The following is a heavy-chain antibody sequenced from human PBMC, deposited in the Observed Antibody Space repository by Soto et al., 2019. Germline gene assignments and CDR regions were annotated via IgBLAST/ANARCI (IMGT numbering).Heavy chain of an antibody. V-gene: IGHV4-59*01. J-gene: IGHJ6*03. CDR1: GGSISSYY. CDR3: ARETLTYYMDV. Sequence: QMQLQESGPGLVKPSETLSLTCTVSGGSISSYYWSWIRQPPGKGLEWIGYIYYSGSTNYNPSLKSRVTISVDTSKNQFSLKLSSVTAADTAVYYCARETLTYYMDVWGKGTTVTVSS. D-gene: IGHD3-16*01. CDR2: IYYSGST.